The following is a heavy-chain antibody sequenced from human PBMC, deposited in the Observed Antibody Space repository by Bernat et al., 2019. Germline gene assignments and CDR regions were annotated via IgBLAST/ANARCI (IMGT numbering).Heavy chain of an antibody. J-gene: IGHJ4*02. CDR2: ISGSGGST. V-gene: IGHV3-23*01. CDR1: GFTFSSYA. D-gene: IGHD6-19*01. Sequence: EVQLLESGGGLVQPGGSLRLSCAASGFTFSSYAMSWVRQAPGKGLEWVSAISGSGGSTYYADSVKGRFTISRDNSKNTLYLQLNSLRAEDTAVYYCARDRFSSDRYFDYWGQGTLVTVSS. CDR3: ARDRFSSDRYFDY.